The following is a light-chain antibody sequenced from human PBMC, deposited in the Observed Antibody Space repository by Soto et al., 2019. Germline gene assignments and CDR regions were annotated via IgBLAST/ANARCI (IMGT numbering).Light chain of an antibody. Sequence: QPVLTQSPSASASLGASVKLTCTLSSGHSSYAIAWHRQQPEKGPRYLMNLNSDGSHSKGDGIPDRFSGSSSGAERYLTISSLQSEDEDDYYCQTWGTGVVFGGGTKLTVL. V-gene: IGLV4-69*01. J-gene: IGLJ2*01. CDR2: LNSDGSH. CDR3: QTWGTGVV. CDR1: SGHSSYA.